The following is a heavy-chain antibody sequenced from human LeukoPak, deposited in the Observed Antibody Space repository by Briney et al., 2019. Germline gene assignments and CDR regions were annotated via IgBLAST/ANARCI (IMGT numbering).Heavy chain of an antibody. CDR3: ARGRYYYGSGSNYTGYYYYMDV. CDR1: GGTFNNYA. Sequence: PEASVTVSCTAYGGTFNNYAISWVRQAPGQGLDWMGGIIPIFGTANYAQKFQDRVKITAERFTTTAYMEVSSLRSEDTAVYFCARGRYYYGSGSNYTGYYYYMDVWGEGTTVTVSS. J-gene: IGHJ6*03. V-gene: IGHV1-69*06. D-gene: IGHD3-10*01. CDR2: IIPIFGTA.